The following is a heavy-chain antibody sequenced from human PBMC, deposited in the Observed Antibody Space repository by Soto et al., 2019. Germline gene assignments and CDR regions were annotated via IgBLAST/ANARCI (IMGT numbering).Heavy chain of an antibody. CDR2: IYYSGST. D-gene: IGHD6-13*01. V-gene: IGHV4-59*01. Sequence: QVQLQESGPGLVKPSETLSLTCTVSGGSISSYYWSWIRQPPGKGLEWIGYIYYSGSTNYNPSLKSRVTISVDTSKNPFSLKLSSVTAADTAVYYCARATSPLYSSRWYYFDYWGQGTLVTVSS. CDR3: ARATSPLYSSRWYYFDY. J-gene: IGHJ4*02. CDR1: GGSISSYY.